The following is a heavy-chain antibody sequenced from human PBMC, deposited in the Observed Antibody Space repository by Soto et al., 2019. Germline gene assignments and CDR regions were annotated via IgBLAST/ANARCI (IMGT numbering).Heavy chain of an antibody. CDR1: GFTFSSYA. CDR2: ISYDGSNK. D-gene: IGHD3-22*01. J-gene: IGHJ4*02. CDR3: ARVKAPLDYYDSSGYYFGY. Sequence: QVQLVESGGGVVQPGRSLRLSCAASGFTFSSYAMHWVRQAPGKGLEWVAVISYDGSNKYYADSVKGRFTISRDNSKNTLYLQMNSLRAEDTAVYYCARVKAPLDYYDSSGYYFGYWCQGTLVTVSS. V-gene: IGHV3-30-3*01.